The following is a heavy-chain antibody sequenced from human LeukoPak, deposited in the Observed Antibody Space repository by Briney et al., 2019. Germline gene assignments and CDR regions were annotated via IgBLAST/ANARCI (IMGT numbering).Heavy chain of an antibody. J-gene: IGHJ4*02. V-gene: IGHV3-11*01. D-gene: IGHD5-12*01. CDR3: AGGYNGYDWSDY. CDR1: GLSLTDNY. CDR2: ISSRATTI. Sequence: GGSLRLSCAASGLSLTDNYMNWIRQAPGKGLGWIAYISSRATTIKYADSVKGRFTISRDTAKDTLYLHLNSLKSEDTALYFCAGGYNGYDWSDYWGQGALVTVSS.